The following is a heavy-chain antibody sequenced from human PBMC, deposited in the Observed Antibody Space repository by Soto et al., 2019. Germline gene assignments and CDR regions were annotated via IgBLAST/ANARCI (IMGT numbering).Heavy chain of an antibody. CDR3: ARHSYMVRGVIGLNWFDP. CDR1: GGSISSSSYY. J-gene: IGHJ5*02. V-gene: IGHV4-39*01. Sequence: SETLSLTCTVSGGSISSSSYYWGWIRQPPGKGLEWIGSIYYSGSTYYNPSLKGRVTISVDTSTNHFSLKLSSVTAADTAVYYCARHSYMVRGVIGLNWFDPWGQGTLVTVSS. D-gene: IGHD3-10*01. CDR2: IYYSGST.